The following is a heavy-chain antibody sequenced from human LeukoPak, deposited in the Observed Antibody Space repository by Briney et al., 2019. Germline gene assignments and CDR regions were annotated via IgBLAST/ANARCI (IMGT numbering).Heavy chain of an antibody. D-gene: IGHD3-10*01. V-gene: IGHV3-30*02. Sequence: PGGSLRLSCAASGFTFSSYGMHWVRQAPGKGLEWVAFIRYDGSNKYYADSVKGRFTISRDNSKNTLYLQMNSLRAEDTALYYCAKDRSYYYGSGGIDYWGQGTLVTVSS. CDR3: AKDRSYYYGSGGIDY. CDR2: IRYDGSNK. J-gene: IGHJ4*02. CDR1: GFTFSSYG.